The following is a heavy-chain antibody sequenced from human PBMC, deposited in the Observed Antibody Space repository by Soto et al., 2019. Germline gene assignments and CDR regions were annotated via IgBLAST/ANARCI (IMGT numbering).Heavy chain of an antibody. CDR3: ARDSQLSGSYYSEYYFDY. V-gene: IGHV4-59*01. CDR2: IYYSGST. Sequence: LSETLSLTCTVSGGSISSYYWSWIRQPPGKGLEWIGYIYYSGSTNYNPSLKSRVTISVDTSKNQFSLKLSSVTAADTAVYYCARDSQLSGSYYSEYYFDYWGQGTLVTVSS. D-gene: IGHD1-26*01. J-gene: IGHJ4*02. CDR1: GGSISSYY.